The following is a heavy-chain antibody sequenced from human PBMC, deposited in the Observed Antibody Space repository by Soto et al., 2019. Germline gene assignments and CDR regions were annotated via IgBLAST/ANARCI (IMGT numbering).Heavy chain of an antibody. V-gene: IGHV3-33*01. CDR2: IWYDGSNK. Sequence: PGGSLRLSCAASGFTFSSYGMHWVRQAPGKGLEWVAVIWYDGSNKYYADSVKGRFTISRDNSKNTLYLQMNSLRAEDTAVYYCARQGVFGVVEGPGVSRYYYGMDVWGQGTTVTVSS. CDR3: ARQGVFGVVEGPGVSRYYYGMDV. D-gene: IGHD3-3*01. J-gene: IGHJ6*02. CDR1: GFTFSSYG.